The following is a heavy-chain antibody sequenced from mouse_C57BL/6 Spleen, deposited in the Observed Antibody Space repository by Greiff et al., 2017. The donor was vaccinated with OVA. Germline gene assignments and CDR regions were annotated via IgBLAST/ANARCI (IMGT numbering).Heavy chain of an antibody. CDR3: TRWGRLRRGDYYAMDY. CDR2: IAPETGGT. CDR1: GYTFTDYE. D-gene: IGHD2-2*01. J-gene: IGHJ4*01. V-gene: IGHV1-15*01. Sequence: QVQLQQSGAELVRPGASVTLSCKASGYTFTDYEMHWVKQTPVHGLEWIGAIAPETGGTAYNQKFKGKAILTADKSSSTAYMELRSLTSEDSAVYYCTRWGRLRRGDYYAMDYWGQGTSVTVSS.